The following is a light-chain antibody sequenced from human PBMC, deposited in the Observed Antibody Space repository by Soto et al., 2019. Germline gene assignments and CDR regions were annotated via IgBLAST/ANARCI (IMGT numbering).Light chain of an antibody. CDR3: SSYTSSNTYV. CDR1: SSDVGGYNY. Sequence: ARSEPGWGGGLPGEGITISCNGTSSDVGGYNYVSWYQQHPGKAPNLMIYDVSNRPSGVSNRFSGSKSGNTASLTISGLQAEDEADYYCSSYTSSNTYVFGPGTKVTVL. V-gene: IGLV2-14*01. CDR2: DVS. J-gene: IGLJ1*01.